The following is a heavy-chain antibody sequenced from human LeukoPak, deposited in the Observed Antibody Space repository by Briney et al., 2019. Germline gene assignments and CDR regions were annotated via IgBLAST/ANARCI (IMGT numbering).Heavy chain of an antibody. V-gene: IGHV3-23*01. J-gene: IGHJ4*02. Sequence: QPGGSLRLSCAASGFTFSSYAMNWVRRAPGKGLEWVSRISATTGRTYYADSVKGRFTISRDNSKDTLYLQMNSLRVEDTAVYYCAKDRAQQLVLDFWGQGTLVTVSS. CDR2: ISATTGRT. CDR1: GFTFSSYA. D-gene: IGHD6-13*01. CDR3: AKDRAQQLVLDF.